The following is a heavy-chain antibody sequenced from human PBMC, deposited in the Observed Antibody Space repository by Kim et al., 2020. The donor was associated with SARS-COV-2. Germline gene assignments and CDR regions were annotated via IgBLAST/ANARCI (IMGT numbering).Heavy chain of an antibody. J-gene: IGHJ4*02. CDR2: ISGSGGST. CDR3: AKGPLWFRYFDY. V-gene: IGHV3-23*01. Sequence: GGSLRLSCAASGFTFSSYSMSWVRQAPGKGLEWVSAISGSGGSTYYADSVKGRFTISRHNSKNTLYLQMNSLRAEDTAVYYCAKGPLWFRYFDYWGQGALVTVSS. CDR1: GFTFSSYS. D-gene: IGHD3-10*01.